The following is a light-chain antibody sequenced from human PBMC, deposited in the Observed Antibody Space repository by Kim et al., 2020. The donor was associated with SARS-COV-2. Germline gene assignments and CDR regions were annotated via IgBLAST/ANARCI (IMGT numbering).Light chain of an antibody. CDR2: QDT. J-gene: IGLJ3*02. Sequence: SYELTQPPSESVSPGQTATITCSGDKMGDKYVCWYQQKPGQSPVLVIHQDTKRPSGIPERFSGSNSGNTATLTISGTQAMDEADYYCQAWDSSTKGVFGGGTQLTVL. V-gene: IGLV3-1*01. CDR3: QAWDSSTKGV. CDR1: KMGDKY.